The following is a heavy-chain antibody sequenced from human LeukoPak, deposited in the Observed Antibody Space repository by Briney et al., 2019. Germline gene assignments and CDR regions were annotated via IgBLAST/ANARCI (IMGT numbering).Heavy chain of an antibody. CDR3: ARDGGPAYSSSWYLY. CDR1: GFTFSSYE. V-gene: IGHV3-48*03. Sequence: GGSLRLSCAASGFTFSSYEMNWVRQAPGKGLEWVSYISSSGSTIYYADSVKGRFTISRDNAKNSLYLQMNSLRAEDTAVYYCARDGGPAYSSSWYLYCGQGTLVTVSS. J-gene: IGHJ4*02. D-gene: IGHD6-13*01. CDR2: ISSSGSTI.